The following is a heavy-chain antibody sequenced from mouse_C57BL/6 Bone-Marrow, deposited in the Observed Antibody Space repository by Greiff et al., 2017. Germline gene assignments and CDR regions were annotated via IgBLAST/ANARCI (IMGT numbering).Heavy chain of an antibody. CDR3: ASSLRDAMDY. J-gene: IGHJ4*01. Sequence: QVQLQQPGAELVKPGASVKLSCKASGYTFTSYWMHWVKQRPGQGLEWIGMIHPNSGSTNYNEKFKSKATLTVAKSSSTAYMQLSSLTSEDSAVYYCASSLRDAMDYWGQGTSVTVSS. V-gene: IGHV1-64*01. D-gene: IGHD1-1*01. CDR2: IHPNSGST. CDR1: GYTFTSYW.